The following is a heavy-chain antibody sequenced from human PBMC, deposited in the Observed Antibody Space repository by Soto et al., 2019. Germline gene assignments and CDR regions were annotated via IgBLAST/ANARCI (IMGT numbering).Heavy chain of an antibody. CDR3: ARDGSTSWYSYDYHGMDV. CDR1: GFTFRTYW. Sequence: EVQLVESGGGLVQPGGSLRLSCAASGFTFRTYWLSWVRQVPGKGLEWVANINLEGSEKNYVDSVKGRFTISRDNAMNSLYLQMSSLRAEDTALYYCARDGSTSWYSYDYHGMDVWGQGTTVNVSS. D-gene: IGHD5-18*01. CDR2: INLEGSEK. J-gene: IGHJ6*02. V-gene: IGHV3-7*05.